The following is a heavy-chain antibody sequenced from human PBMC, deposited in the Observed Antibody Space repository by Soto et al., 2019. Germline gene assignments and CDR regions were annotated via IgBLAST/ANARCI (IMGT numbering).Heavy chain of an antibody. D-gene: IGHD3-16*02. CDR3: TIRLGELSPWDPIDY. Sequence: GGSLRLSCAASGFTFSGSAMHWVRQASGKGLEWVGRIRSKANSYATAYAASVKGRFTISRDDSKNTAYLQMNSLKTEDTAVYYCTIRLGELSPWDPIDYWGQGTLVTVSS. CDR1: GFTFSGSA. J-gene: IGHJ4*02. V-gene: IGHV3-73*01. CDR2: IRSKANSYAT.